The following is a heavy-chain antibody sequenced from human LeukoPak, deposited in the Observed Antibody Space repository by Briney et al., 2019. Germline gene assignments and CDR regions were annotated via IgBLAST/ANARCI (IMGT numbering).Heavy chain of an antibody. D-gene: IGHD3-22*01. V-gene: IGHV1-69*13. CDR1: GGTFSSYA. J-gene: IGHJ4*02. Sequence: VASVKLSCKASGGTFSSYAISWVRQAPGQGREWMGGIIPIFGTANYAQKFQGRVTITADESTRTAYMELSSLRSEDTAVYYCARPKYYYDSSGLTVGYHFDYWGQGTLVTVSS. CDR2: IIPIFGTA. CDR3: ARPKYYYDSSGLTVGYHFDY.